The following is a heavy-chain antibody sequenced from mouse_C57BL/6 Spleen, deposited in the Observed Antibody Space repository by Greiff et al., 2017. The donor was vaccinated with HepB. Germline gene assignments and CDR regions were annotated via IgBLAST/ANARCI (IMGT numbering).Heavy chain of an antibody. V-gene: IGHV2-5*01. Sequence: VQLVESGPGLVQPSQSLSITCTVSGFSLNSYGVHWVRQSPGKGLEWLGVIWRGGSTDYNAAFMSRLSITKDNSKSQVFFKMNSLQADDTAIYYCAKEGSDYDGGGYYYAMDYWGQGTSVTVSS. CDR3: AKEGSDYDGGGYYYAMDY. D-gene: IGHD2-4*01. CDR2: IWRGGST. CDR1: GFSLNSYG. J-gene: IGHJ4*01.